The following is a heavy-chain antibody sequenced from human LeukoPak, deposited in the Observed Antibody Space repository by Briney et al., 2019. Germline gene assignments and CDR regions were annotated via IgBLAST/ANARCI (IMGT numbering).Heavy chain of an antibody. CDR2: IYHSGST. J-gene: IGHJ4*02. CDR3: ARATDGSSGWYRFFDY. Sequence: SQTLSLTCNVSGGSISSGGYYWSWIRQPPGKGLEWIGYIYHSGSTNYNPSLKSRVTMSVDTSKNQFSLKLSSVTAADTAVYYCARATDGSSGWYRFFDYWGQGTLVTVSS. D-gene: IGHD6-19*01. CDR1: GGSISSGGYY. V-gene: IGHV4-30-2*01.